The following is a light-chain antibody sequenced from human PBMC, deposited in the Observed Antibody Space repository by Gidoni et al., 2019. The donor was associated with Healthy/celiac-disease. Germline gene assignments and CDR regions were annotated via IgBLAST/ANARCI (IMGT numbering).Light chain of an antibody. V-gene: IGKV1-5*03. CDR3: QQYNSYVT. J-gene: IGKJ3*01. CDR1: QSISSW. Sequence: DIQMTQSPSTLSASVGDRVTITCRASQSISSWFAWYQQKPGKAPKLLIYKASSLESGVPSRFSGSGSGTEFTLTISSLQPDDFATYYCQQYNSYVTFGPGTKVDIK. CDR2: KAS.